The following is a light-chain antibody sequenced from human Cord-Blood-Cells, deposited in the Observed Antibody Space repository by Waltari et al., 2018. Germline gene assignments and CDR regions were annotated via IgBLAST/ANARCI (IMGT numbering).Light chain of an antibody. Sequence: DIQMTQAPSTLSASVGDRVTITCRASQCISSWLAWYQQKPGKAPKLLIYKASSLESGVPSRLSGSGSGTEFTLTISSLQPDDFATYYCQQYNSYSTFGQGTKVEIK. V-gene: IGKV1-5*03. CDR3: QQYNSYST. CDR1: QCISSW. CDR2: KAS. J-gene: IGKJ1*01.